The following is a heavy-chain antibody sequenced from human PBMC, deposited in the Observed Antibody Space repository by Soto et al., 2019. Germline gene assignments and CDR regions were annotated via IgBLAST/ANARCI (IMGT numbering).Heavy chain of an antibody. V-gene: IGHV2-70*01. CDR1: GFSLSTSGMC. CDR2: IDWDDDK. Sequence: SGPTLVNPTQTLTLTCTFSGFSLSTSGMCVSWIRQPPGKALEWLALIDWDDDKYYSTSLKTRLTISKDTSKNQVVLTMTNMDPVDTATYYCARIRGSSGYSPYYYYYYGMDVWGQGTTVTVSS. J-gene: IGHJ6*02. CDR3: ARIRGSSGYSPYYYYYYGMDV. D-gene: IGHD3-22*01.